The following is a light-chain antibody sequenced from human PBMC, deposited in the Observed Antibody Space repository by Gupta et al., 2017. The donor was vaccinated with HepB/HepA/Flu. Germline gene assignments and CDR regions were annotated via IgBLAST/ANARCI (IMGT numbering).Light chain of an antibody. CDR3: QSADSSGTSWV. Sequence: SYELTQPPSVSVSPGQTARITCSGDALPKQYAYWYQQKPGQPPVLVIYKDSERPSGIPERFSGPSSGTTVTLTISGVQAEDEADYYCQSADSSGTSWVFGGGTKLTVL. CDR1: ALPKQY. CDR2: KDS. J-gene: IGLJ3*02. V-gene: IGLV3-25*03.